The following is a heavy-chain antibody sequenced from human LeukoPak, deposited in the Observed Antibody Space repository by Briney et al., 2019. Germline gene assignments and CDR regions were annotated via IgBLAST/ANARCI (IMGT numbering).Heavy chain of an antibody. CDR2: ISYDGSNK. CDR3: ARGVRWNPFDY. J-gene: IGHJ4*02. V-gene: IGHV3-30*04. CDR1: GFTFSSYA. D-gene: IGHD1-1*01. Sequence: GRSLRLSCAASGFTFSSYAMHWVRQAPGKGLEWVAVISYDGSNKYYADSVKGRFTISRDNSKNTLYLQMNSLRAEDTAVYYCARGVRWNPFDYWGQGTLVTVSS.